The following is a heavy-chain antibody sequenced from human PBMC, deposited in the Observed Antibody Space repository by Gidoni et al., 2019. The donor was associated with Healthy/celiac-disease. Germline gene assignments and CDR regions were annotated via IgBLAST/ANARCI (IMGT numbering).Heavy chain of an antibody. CDR3: AKEGGGYYDSSGYHIDY. D-gene: IGHD3-22*01. J-gene: IGHJ4*02. V-gene: IGHV3-23*01. Sequence: EVQLLESGGGLVQPGGSLRLSCAASGFTFSSYAMSWVRQAPGKGLEWVSAISGSGGSTYYADSVKGRFTISRDNSKNTLYLQMNSLRAEDTAVYYCAKEGGGYYDSSGYHIDYWGQGTLVTVSS. CDR2: ISGSGGST. CDR1: GFTFSSYA.